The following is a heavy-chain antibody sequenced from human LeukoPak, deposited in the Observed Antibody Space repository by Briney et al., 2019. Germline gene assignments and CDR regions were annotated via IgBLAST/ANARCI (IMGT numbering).Heavy chain of an antibody. D-gene: IGHD5-12*01. CDR3: AVATGVDNWFDP. J-gene: IGHJ5*02. CDR2: IIPIFGTA. Sequence: APVKVSCKASGGTFSSYAISWVRQAPGQGLEWMGGIIPIFGTANYAQKFQGRVTITADESTSTAYMELSSLRSEDTAVYYCAVATGVDNWFDPWGQGTLVTVSS. V-gene: IGHV1-69*13. CDR1: GGTFSSYA.